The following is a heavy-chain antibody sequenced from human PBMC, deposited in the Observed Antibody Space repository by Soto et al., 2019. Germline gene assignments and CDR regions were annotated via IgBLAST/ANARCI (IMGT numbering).Heavy chain of an antibody. V-gene: IGHV3-21*01. CDR1: GFPLSNYS. D-gene: IGHD5-12*01. J-gene: IGHJ4*02. CDR2: ISSRSSFI. Sequence: GGSLRLSCAASGFPLSNYSMNWVRQAPGKGLEWVSSISSRSSFIYYADSVKGRFTISRDNAKNSVFLQMNSLRAEDTAVYYCARCLSGYHVFDYWGQGTLVTVSS. CDR3: ARCLSGYHVFDY.